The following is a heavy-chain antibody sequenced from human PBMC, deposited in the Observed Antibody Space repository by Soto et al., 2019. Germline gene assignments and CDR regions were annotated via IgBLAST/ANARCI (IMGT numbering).Heavy chain of an antibody. V-gene: IGHV4-59*01. J-gene: IGHJ4*02. D-gene: IGHD3-22*01. Sequence: PSETLSLTCTVSGGSISSYYWSWIRQPPGKGLEWIGYIYYSGSTNYNPSLKSRVTISVDTSKNQFSLKLSSVTAADTAVYYCARMWYYDSSGYIDYWGQGTLVTVSS. CDR3: ARMWYYDSSGYIDY. CDR2: IYYSGST. CDR1: GGSISSYY.